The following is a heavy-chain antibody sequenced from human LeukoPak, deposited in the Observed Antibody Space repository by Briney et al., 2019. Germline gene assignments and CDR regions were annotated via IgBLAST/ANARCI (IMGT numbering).Heavy chain of an antibody. J-gene: IGHJ1*01. CDR3: ATRFRYPQTGEYFQH. CDR1: GYTLTELS. CDR2: FDPEDGET. V-gene: IGHV1-24*01. D-gene: IGHD1-1*01. Sequence: ASVKVSCKVSGYTLTELSMHWVRQAPGKGLEWMGGFDPEDGETIYAQKFQGRVTMTEDTSTDTAYMELSSLRSEDTAVYYCATRFRYPQTGEYFQHWGQGTLVTVSS.